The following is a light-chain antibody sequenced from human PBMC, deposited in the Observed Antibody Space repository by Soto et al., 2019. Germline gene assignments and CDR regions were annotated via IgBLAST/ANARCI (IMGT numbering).Light chain of an antibody. Sequence: PGAIATLSCRASQNFGSNYLAWYHQKRGQAPRFLIYGASSRATGIPDRFSGSGSGTDFTLTISRLEPEDFAVYFCQQYGRSPTTFGQGTKVDIK. J-gene: IGKJ1*01. V-gene: IGKV3-20*01. CDR1: QNFGSNY. CDR2: GAS. CDR3: QQYGRSPTT.